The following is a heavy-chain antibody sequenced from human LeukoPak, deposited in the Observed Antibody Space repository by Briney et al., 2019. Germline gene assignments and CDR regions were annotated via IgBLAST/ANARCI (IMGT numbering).Heavy chain of an antibody. CDR3: AKALYGGHDY. Sequence: GGSLRLSCAASGFTFSSYSMNWVRQAPGKGLECVSALSGNGNTIYYADSVKGRFTISRDNSKNTLSLQMNSLRAEDTAVYYCAKALYGGHDYWGQGTLVTVSS. CDR2: LSGNGNTI. CDR1: GFTFSSYS. D-gene: IGHD4-23*01. J-gene: IGHJ4*02. V-gene: IGHV3-23*01.